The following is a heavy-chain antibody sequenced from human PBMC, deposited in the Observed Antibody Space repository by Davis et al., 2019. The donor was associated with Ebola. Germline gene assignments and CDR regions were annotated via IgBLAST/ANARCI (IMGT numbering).Heavy chain of an antibody. J-gene: IGHJ4*02. V-gene: IGHV5-51*01. CDR1: GYSFTSYW. Sequence: KVSCKGSGYSFTSYWIGWVRQMRGKGLEWMGIIYPGDSDTRYSPSFQGQVTISADKSISPAYLQWSSLKASDTAMYYFARSGSGYVLTPQDYWGQGTLVTVSS. CDR3: ARSGSGYVLTPQDY. D-gene: IGHD3-22*01. CDR2: IYPGDSDT.